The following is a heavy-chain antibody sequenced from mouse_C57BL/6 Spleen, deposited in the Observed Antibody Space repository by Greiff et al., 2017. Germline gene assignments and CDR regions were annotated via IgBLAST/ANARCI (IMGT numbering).Heavy chain of an antibody. CDR1: GYTFTDYN. J-gene: IGHJ2*01. CDR3: AREGGTTCFAPGYFDY. CDR2: INPNNGGT. Sequence: EVQGVESGPELVKPGASVKIPCKASGYTFTDYNMDWVKQSHGKSLEWIGDINPNNGGTIYNQKFKGKATLTVDKSSSTAYMELRSLTSEDTAVYYCAREGGTTCFAPGYFDYWGQGTTLTVSS. D-gene: IGHD1-1*01. V-gene: IGHV1-18*01.